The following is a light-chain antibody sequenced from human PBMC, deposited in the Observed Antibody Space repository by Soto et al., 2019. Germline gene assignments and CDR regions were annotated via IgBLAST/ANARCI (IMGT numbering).Light chain of an antibody. J-gene: IGKJ2*01. V-gene: IGKV1-39*01. CDR2: AAS. CDR1: QTISDY. CDR3: QQTYTSPPT. Sequence: DIQMTQSPSSLSASVGDRVTITCRASQTISDYLNWYQQKVGKAPKLLIYAASTLQSGVPSRFSGSGSGTDFTLTINSLQPEDFATYYCQQTYTSPPTFGQGTKLEIK.